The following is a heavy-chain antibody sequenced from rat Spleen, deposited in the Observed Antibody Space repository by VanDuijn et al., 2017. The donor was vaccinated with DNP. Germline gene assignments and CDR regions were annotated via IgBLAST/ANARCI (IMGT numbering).Heavy chain of an antibody. J-gene: IGHJ1*01. D-gene: IGHD1-6*01. Sequence: QVQLKESGPGLVQPSQTLSLTCTVSGFSLTSYHVHWVRQPPGKGLEWMGRIQNGGSTDYNSLLKSRLSISRDTSKSQLFLTMNSLQTEDTATYYCARDRYYGHSHWYFDFWGPGTMVTVSS. CDR3: ARDRYYGHSHWYFDF. CDR2: IQNGGST. V-gene: IGHV2-27*01. CDR1: GFSLTSYH.